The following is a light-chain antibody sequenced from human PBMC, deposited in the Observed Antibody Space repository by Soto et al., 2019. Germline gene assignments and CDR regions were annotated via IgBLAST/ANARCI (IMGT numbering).Light chain of an antibody. CDR1: QSVSSSH. Sequence: EIVLTQSPGTLSLSPGEIATLSCSASQSVSSSHLAWYQQKPGQAPRLLIYGASNRATGIPDRFSGSGSGTDFIFTISRLEPEDFAVYYCQQYGSSPRTFGQGTRLEIK. J-gene: IGKJ5*01. V-gene: IGKV3-20*01. CDR2: GAS. CDR3: QQYGSSPRT.